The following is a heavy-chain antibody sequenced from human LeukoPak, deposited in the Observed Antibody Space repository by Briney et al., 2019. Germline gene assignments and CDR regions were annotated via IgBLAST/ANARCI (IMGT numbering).Heavy chain of an antibody. V-gene: IGHV3-21*01. CDR1: GFTFSSYS. J-gene: IGHJ4*02. D-gene: IGHD3-22*01. CDR2: ISSSSSYI. CDR3: ARQIRGYYDSSGYPDY. Sequence: GGSLRLSCAASGFTFSSYSMNWVRQAPGKGLEWVSSISSSSSYIYYADSVKGRFTISRDNAKNSLYLQMNSLRAEDTAVYYCARQIRGYYDSSGYPDYWGQGTLVTVSS.